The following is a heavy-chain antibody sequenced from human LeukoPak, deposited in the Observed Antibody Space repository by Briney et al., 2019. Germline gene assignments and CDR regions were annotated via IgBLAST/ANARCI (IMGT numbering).Heavy chain of an antibody. V-gene: IGHV4-34*01. D-gene: IGHD2-2*01. CDR2: INHSGST. J-gene: IGHJ5*02. CDR1: GGSFSGYY. CDR3: ARYQKDIVVVPASAWFDP. Sequence: SETLSLTCAAHGGSFSGYYWSWIRQPPGKGLEWIGEINHSGSTNYNPSLKSRVTISVDTSKNQFSLKLSSVTAADTAVYYCARYQKDIVVVPASAWFDPWGQGTLVTVSS.